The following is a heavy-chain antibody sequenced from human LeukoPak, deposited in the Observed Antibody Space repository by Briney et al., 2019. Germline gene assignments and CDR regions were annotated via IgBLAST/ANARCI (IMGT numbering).Heavy chain of an antibody. Sequence: ASVKVSCKASGYTFTGYFMHWVRQAPGQGLEWMGIINPSGGSTSYAQKFQGRVTMTRDTSTSTVYMELSSLRSEDTAVYYCARVPLLLTVTNKLNAFDIWGQGTMVTVSS. CDR2: INPSGGST. J-gene: IGHJ3*02. CDR3: ARVPLLLTVTNKLNAFDI. D-gene: IGHD4-17*01. V-gene: IGHV1-46*01. CDR1: GYTFTGYF.